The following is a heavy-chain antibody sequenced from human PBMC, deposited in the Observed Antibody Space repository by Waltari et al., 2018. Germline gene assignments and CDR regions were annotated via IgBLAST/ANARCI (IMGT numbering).Heavy chain of an antibody. Sequence: QLQLQESGPGLVKPSETLSLTCTVSGGSIGHSTYYWGWIRQPPGKGLEWLGRISHRCSTAYNPSLKIRISIPLDTSNNQFSLNVTSGTAADTAVYFCARRHVDIAIGHFDYWGQGRLVFVSS. CDR1: GGSIGHSTYY. D-gene: IGHD2-2*03. J-gene: IGHJ4*02. CDR2: ISHRCST. V-gene: IGHV4-39*01. CDR3: ARRHVDIAIGHFDY.